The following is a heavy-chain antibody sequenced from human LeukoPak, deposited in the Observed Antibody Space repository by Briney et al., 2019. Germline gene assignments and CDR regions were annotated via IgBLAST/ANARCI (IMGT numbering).Heavy chain of an antibody. CDR1: GFTFSSYG. J-gene: IGHJ4*02. Sequence: GGSLRLSCAASGFTFSSYGMHWVRQAPGKGLEWVAFIRYDGSNKYCADSVKGRFTISRDNSKNTLYLQMNSLRAEDTAVYYCAKADTLSIAVADWGQGTLVTVSS. D-gene: IGHD6-19*01. V-gene: IGHV3-30*02. CDR3: AKADTLSIAVAD. CDR2: IRYDGSNK.